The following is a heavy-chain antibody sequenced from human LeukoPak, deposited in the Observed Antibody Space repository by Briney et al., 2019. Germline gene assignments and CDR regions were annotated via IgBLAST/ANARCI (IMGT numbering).Heavy chain of an antibody. CDR2: IYYSGNT. CDR3: ARHREDIVGVPFDY. V-gene: IGHV4-39*01. D-gene: IGHD2-2*01. CDR1: GGSISSSSYY. J-gene: IGHJ4*02. Sequence: SETLSLTCTVSGGSISSSSYYWGWIRQPPGKGLEWIGSIYYSGNTYYNPSLKSRVTISVDKSKNQFSLRLSSVTGADTAVYYCARHREDIVGVPFDYWGQGTLVTVPS.